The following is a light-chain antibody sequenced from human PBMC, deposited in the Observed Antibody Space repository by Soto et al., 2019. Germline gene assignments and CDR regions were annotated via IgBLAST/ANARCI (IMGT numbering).Light chain of an antibody. CDR3: QQSYTIPWM. V-gene: IGKV1-39*01. CDR1: QTISNY. CDR2: AAS. Sequence: DIHMTQSPSSLSAFXGDRVTITSXAGQTISNYVNWYQQKPGKAPKVLIYAASTLQSGVPSRFSGSGSGADFTLTISSLQPEDFATYYCQQSYTIPWMFGQGTKVDIK. J-gene: IGKJ1*01.